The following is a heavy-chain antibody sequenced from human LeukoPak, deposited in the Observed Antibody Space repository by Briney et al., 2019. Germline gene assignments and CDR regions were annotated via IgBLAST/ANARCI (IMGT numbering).Heavy chain of an antibody. J-gene: IGHJ5*02. CDR1: RDSLNNYL. CDR3: ARVVRGAVTFNRFDP. V-gene: IGHV4-59*01. Sequence: SETLSLTCTVSRDSLNNYLWSWLRQTPGEGLEFVWFVAYSGSSNYKPSLESRVTISIDTSKNQFSLKLNSVTAADTAMYYCARVVRGAVTFNRFDPWGQGTLVTVSS. CDR2: VAYSGSS. D-gene: IGHD3-10*02.